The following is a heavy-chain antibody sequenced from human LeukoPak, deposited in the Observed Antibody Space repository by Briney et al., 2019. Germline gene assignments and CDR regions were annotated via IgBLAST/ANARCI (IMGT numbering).Heavy chain of an antibody. V-gene: IGHV3-11*05. J-gene: IGHJ4*02. CDR1: GFTFSDYY. CDR3: ARVRSSGSPLDY. D-gene: IGHD3-10*01. Sequence: PGGSLRLSCAASGFTFSDYYMSWIRQAPGKGLEWVSYISKGSSSTNYADSVKGRFSISRDNAKNSLYLQLNSLTVEDTAVYYCARVRSSGSPLDYWGQGTLVTVSS. CDR2: ISKGSSST.